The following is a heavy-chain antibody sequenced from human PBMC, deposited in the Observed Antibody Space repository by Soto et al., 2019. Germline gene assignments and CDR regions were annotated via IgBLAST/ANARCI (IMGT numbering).Heavy chain of an antibody. CDR2: IIPIFGTA. CDR3: ARSLGTTGDLDY. D-gene: IGHD1-1*01. J-gene: IGHJ4*02. V-gene: IGHV1-69*13. CDR1: GGTFSSYA. Sequence: SVKVSCKASGGTFSSYAISWVRQAPGQGLEWMGGIIPIFGTANYAQKLQGRVTITADESTSTAYMELSSLRSEDTAVYYCARSLGTTGDLDYWGQGTLVTVSS.